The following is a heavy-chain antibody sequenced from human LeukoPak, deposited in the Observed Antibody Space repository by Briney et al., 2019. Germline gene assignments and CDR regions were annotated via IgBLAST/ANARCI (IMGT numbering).Heavy chain of an antibody. CDR3: ARWGEWPPFDY. D-gene: IGHD3-10*01. J-gene: IGHJ4*02. V-gene: IGHV3-21*01. CDR1: KFTFSDYS. Sequence: GGSLRLSCAASKFTFSDYSMSWVRQAPGKGLEWVSSISSIRNYIYYADSVKGRFTISRDNAKNSLYLQMNSLRAEDTAVYYCARWGEWPPFDYWGQGTLVTVSS. CDR2: ISSIRNYI.